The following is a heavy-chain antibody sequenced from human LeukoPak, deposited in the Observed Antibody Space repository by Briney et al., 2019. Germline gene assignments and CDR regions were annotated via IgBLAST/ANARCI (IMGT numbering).Heavy chain of an antibody. J-gene: IGHJ6*02. CDR3: ARDRYSNSFYYYYAMDV. V-gene: IGHV4-4*02. Sequence: SETLSLTCAISGASISSTNWWIWVRQPPGKGLEWIGEINHRGSTTYNPSLKSRVTISVDTSKSQFSLKVRSLTAADTAVYYCARDRYSNSFYYYYAMDVWGQGTTVTVSS. CDR1: GASISSTNW. D-gene: IGHD4-11*01. CDR2: INHRGST.